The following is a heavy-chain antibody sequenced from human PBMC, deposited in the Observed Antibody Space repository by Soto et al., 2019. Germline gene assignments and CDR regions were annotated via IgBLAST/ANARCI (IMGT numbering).Heavy chain of an antibody. CDR2: IPYDGNNK. D-gene: IGHD6-13*01. CDR3: ARAPPRGIAAPGTWGSGMDV. Sequence: ESGGGVVQPGRSLRLSCAASGFSFSSYAMHWVRQAPGKGLEWVAVIPYDGNNKYYADSVKGRITISRDSSKNMVYLQMNSLRPEDTAVYYCARAPPRGIAAPGTWGSGMDVWGQGTTVTVSS. V-gene: IGHV3-30-3*01. J-gene: IGHJ6*02. CDR1: GFSFSSYA.